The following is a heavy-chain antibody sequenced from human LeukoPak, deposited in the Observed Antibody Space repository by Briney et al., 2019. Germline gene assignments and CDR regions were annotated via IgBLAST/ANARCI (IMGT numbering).Heavy chain of an antibody. CDR1: GGSISSYY. V-gene: IGHV4-59*01. J-gene: IGHJ4*02. D-gene: IGHD1-26*01. CDR3: ARDSQWELLSL. Sequence: PSETLSLTCTVSGGSISSYYWSWVRQPPGKGLEWIGYIYYSGSTNYNPSLKSRVTISVDTSKSQFSLKLSSVTAADTAVYYCARDSQWELLSLWGQGTLVTVSS. CDR2: IYYSGST.